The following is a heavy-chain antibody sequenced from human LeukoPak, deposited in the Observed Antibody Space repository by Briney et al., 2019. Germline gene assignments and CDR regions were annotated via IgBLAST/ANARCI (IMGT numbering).Heavy chain of an antibody. J-gene: IGHJ6*03. D-gene: IGHD6-19*01. CDR1: GGSISSSSYY. CDR2: IYYSGST. CDR3: ARINLKYSSGWYMYYYYYMDV. V-gene: IGHV4-39*01. Sequence: SGTLSLTCTVSGGSISSSSYYWGWIRQPPGKGLEWIGSIYYSGSTYYKPSLKRRVTISVDTSKNQFSLKLSSVTAADTAVYYCARINLKYSSGWYMYYYYYMDVWGKGTTVTVSS.